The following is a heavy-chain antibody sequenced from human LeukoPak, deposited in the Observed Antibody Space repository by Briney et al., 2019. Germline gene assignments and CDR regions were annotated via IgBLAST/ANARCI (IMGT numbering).Heavy chain of an antibody. J-gene: IGHJ4*02. Sequence: GGSLRLSCAASGFTFSNHGMNWVRQAPGKGLEWLSGVSPPGGGTYYADSVKGRFTISRDDSKNTLSLQMNSLRVEDTAVYHCARDLAWGAFDYWGQRTLVTVSS. CDR1: GFTFSNHG. CDR3: ARDLAWGAFDY. D-gene: IGHD7-27*01. CDR2: VSPPGGGT. V-gene: IGHV3-23*01.